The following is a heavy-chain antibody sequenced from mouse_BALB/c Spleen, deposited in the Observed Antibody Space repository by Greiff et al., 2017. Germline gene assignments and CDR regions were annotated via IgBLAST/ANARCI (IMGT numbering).Heavy chain of an antibody. V-gene: IGHV2-9*02. CDR3: ARGYGSSYWFAY. CDR2: IWAGGST. J-gene: IGHJ3*01. D-gene: IGHD1-1*01. CDR1: GFSLTSYG. Sequence: QVQLQQSGPGLVAPSQSLSITCTVSGFSLTSYGVHWVRQPPGKGLEWLGVIWAGGSTNYNSALMSRLSISKDNSKSQVFLKMNSLQTDDTAMYYCARGYGSSYWFAYWGQGTLVTVSA.